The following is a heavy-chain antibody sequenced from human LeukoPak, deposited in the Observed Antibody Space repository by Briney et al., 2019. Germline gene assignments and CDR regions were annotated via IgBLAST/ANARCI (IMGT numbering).Heavy chain of an antibody. CDR1: GGSISGYS. J-gene: IGHJ4*02. CDR3: ARSSLYDSAGYYFDF. D-gene: IGHD3-22*01. V-gene: IGHV4-59*08. Sequence: SETLSPTCTVSGGSISGYSWSWIRQPPGKGLEWIGYSYYSGGTSYNTSLNSRRSISVDTSKTQFSLKLNSVTAADTAVYYCARSSLYDSAGYYFDFWGQGALVTVSS. CDR2: SYYSGGT.